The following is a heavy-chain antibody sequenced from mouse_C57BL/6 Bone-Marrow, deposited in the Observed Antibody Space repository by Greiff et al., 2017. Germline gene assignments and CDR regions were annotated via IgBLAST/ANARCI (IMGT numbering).Heavy chain of an antibody. Sequence: VQRVESGPGLVQPSQSLSITCTVSGFSLTSYGVHWVRQSPGKGLEWLGVIWSGGSTDYNAAFISRLSISKDNYKRQVFFKMNSLQADDTAIYYCARRGIPHAMDYWGQGTSGTGSS. CDR3: ARRGIPHAMDY. J-gene: IGHJ4*01. V-gene: IGHV2-2*01. CDR2: IWSGGST. CDR1: GFSLTSYG.